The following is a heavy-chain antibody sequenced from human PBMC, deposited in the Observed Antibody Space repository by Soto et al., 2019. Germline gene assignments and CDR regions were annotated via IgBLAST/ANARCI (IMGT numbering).Heavy chain of an antibody. CDR2: ISGSGGST. D-gene: IGHD2-2*01. J-gene: IGHJ4*02. V-gene: IGHV3-23*01. CDR1: GFTFSSSA. Sequence: EVQLLESGGGLVQPGGSLRLSCAASGFTFSSSAMSWVRPAPGKGLEWVSAISGSGGSTYYADSVKGRFTISRDNTKNTLYLQMNSLRAEDTAVYYCAKDRIPADGYWVQGTLVTVSS. CDR3: AKDRIPADGY.